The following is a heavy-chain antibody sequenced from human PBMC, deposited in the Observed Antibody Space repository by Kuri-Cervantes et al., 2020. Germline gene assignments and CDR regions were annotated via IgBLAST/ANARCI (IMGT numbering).Heavy chain of an antibody. J-gene: IGHJ4*02. D-gene: IGHD3-3*01. CDR3: ARGPPASGYNYFDY. Sequence: SETLSLTCTVSGGSISSYYWSWIRQPAGKGLGWIGRIYTSGSTNYNPSLKSRVTMSVDTSKNQFSLKLSSVTAADTAVYYCARGPPASGYNYFDYWGQGTLVTVSS. V-gene: IGHV4-4*07. CDR2: IYTSGST. CDR1: GGSISSYY.